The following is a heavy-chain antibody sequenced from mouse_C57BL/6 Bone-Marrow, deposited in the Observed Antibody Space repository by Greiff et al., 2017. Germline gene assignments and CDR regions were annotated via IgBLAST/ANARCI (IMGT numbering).Heavy chain of an antibody. D-gene: IGHD1-1*01. J-gene: IGHJ1*03. V-gene: IGHV1-52*01. CDR3: ARVWDYYGSRDWYFDV. CDR2: IDPSDSET. CDR1: GYTFTSYW. Sequence: QVQLQQPGAELVRPGSSVKLSCKASGYTFTSYWMHWVKQRPIQGLEWIGNIDPSDSETHYNQKFKDKATLTVDKSSSTAYMQLSSLTSEDSAVYYCARVWDYYGSRDWYFDVWGTGTTVTVSS.